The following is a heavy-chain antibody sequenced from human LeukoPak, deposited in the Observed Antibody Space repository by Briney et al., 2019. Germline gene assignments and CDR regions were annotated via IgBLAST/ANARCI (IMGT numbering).Heavy chain of an antibody. D-gene: IGHD3-22*01. CDR1: GGSISSSSYY. V-gene: IGHV4-39*07. J-gene: IGHJ3*02. CDR3: ARAWGINSSGYYSFSVLGPGAFDI. CDR2: IYYSGST. Sequence: PSETLSLTCTVSGGSISSSSYYWGWIRQPPGKGLEWIGSIYYSGSTYYNPSLKSRVPISVDTSKNQFSLKLSSVTAADTAVYYCARAWGINSSGYYSFSVLGPGAFDIWGQGTMVTVSS.